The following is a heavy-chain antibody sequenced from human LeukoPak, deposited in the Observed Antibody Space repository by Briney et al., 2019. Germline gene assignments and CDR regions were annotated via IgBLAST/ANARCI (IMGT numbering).Heavy chain of an antibody. D-gene: IGHD3-22*01. CDR1: GFTFSSYE. V-gene: IGHV3-48*03. J-gene: IGHJ6*03. CDR2: ISSSGSTI. Sequence: GGSLRLSCAASGFTFSSYEMNWVRQAPGKGLEWVSYISSSGSTIYYADSVKGRFTISRDNAKNSLYLQMNSLRSDDTAVYYCARDYYYDSSGYYYDRGYYYYMDVWGKGTTVTISS. CDR3: ARDYYYDSSGYYYDRGYYYYMDV.